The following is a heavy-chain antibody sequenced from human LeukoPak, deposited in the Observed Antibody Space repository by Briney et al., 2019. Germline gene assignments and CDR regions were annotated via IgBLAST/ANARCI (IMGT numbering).Heavy chain of an antibody. D-gene: IGHD6-6*01. V-gene: IGHV4-38-2*02. J-gene: IGHJ3*02. Sequence: SETLTLTCTVSGYSISSGYYWGWIRQPPGKGLEWIGSIYHSGSTHYNPSLKSRVTISVDTSKNQFSLKLSSVTAADTAVYYCARMGSSSISDAFDIWGQGTMVTVSS. CDR2: IYHSGST. CDR1: GYSISSGYY. CDR3: ARMGSSSISDAFDI.